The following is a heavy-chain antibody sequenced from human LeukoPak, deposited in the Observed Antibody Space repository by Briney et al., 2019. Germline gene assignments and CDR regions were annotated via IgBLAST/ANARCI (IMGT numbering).Heavy chain of an antibody. D-gene: IGHD3-22*01. CDR3: ASSSGGFNWFDP. CDR1: GFTFSSYW. V-gene: IGHV3-74*01. Sequence: GGSLRLSCAASGFTFSSYWMHWVRQAPGKGLVWVSRINSDGRSTSSADSVKGRFTISRDNAKNTLYLQMNSLRVEDTAVYYCASSSGGFNWFDPWGQGTLVTVSS. J-gene: IGHJ5*02. CDR2: INSDGRST.